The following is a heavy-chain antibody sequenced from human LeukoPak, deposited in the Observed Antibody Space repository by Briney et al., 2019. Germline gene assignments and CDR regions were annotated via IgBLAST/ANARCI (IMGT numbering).Heavy chain of an antibody. CDR3: AKDLKRRYYYDSSGYYSSPPFDY. D-gene: IGHD3-22*01. CDR1: GFTFSSYA. V-gene: IGHV3-23*01. CDR2: ISGSGGST. Sequence: PGGPLRLSCAASGFTFSSYAMSWVRQAPGKGLEWVSAISGSGGSTYYADSVKGRFTISRDNSKNTLYLQMNSLRAEDTAVYYCAKDLKRRYYYDSSGYYSSPPFDYWGQGTLVTVSS. J-gene: IGHJ4*02.